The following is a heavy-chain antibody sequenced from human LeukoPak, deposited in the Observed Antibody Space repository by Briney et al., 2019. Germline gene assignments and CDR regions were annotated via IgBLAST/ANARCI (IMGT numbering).Heavy chain of an antibody. J-gene: IGHJ2*01. Sequence: GGSLRLSCAASGFTFSSYGMHWVRQAPGKGLEWVAFIRYDGSNKYYADSVKGRFTISRDNSKNTLYLQMNSLRAEDTAVYYCARYCSGGSCYSSEYWYFDLWGRGTLVTVSS. V-gene: IGHV3-30*02. D-gene: IGHD2-15*01. CDR1: GFTFSSYG. CDR2: IRYDGSNK. CDR3: ARYCSGGSCYSSEYWYFDL.